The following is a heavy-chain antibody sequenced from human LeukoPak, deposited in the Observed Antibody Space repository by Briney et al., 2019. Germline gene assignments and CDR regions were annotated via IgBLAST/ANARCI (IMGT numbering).Heavy chain of an antibody. CDR2: ITYSGSI. CDR3: ARDLMT. J-gene: IGHJ4*02. Sequence: PSETLSLTCAVSGGSFSGKYWTWIRQPPGKGLEWIGEITYSGSIYYNPSLKSRVTISVDTSKNQFSLKLNSVTAADTAVYYCARDLMTWGQGTLVTASS. V-gene: IGHV4-34*01. CDR1: GGSFSGKY.